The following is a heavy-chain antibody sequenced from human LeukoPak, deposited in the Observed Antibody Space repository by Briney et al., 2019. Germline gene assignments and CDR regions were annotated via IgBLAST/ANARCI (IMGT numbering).Heavy chain of an antibody. Sequence: GGSLRLSCAASGFTFSSYAMHWVRQAPGKGLEWVAAISYDGSNKYYADSVKGRFTISRDNSKNTLYLQMNSLRAEDTAVYYCAIVVVAATPPFDYWGQGTLVTVSS. CDR2: ISYDGSNK. J-gene: IGHJ4*02. CDR1: GFTFSSYA. D-gene: IGHD2-15*01. V-gene: IGHV3-30-3*01. CDR3: AIVVVAATPPFDY.